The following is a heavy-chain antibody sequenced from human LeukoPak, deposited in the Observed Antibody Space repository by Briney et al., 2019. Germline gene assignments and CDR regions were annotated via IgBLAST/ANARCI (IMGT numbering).Heavy chain of an antibody. CDR1: GGSISSYY. CDR2: IYYSGST. J-gene: IGHJ3*02. Sequence: PSETLSLTCTVSGGSISSYYLSWIRQPPGKGLEWIGYIYYSGSTYYNPSLKSRVTISVDTSKNQFSLKLSSVTAADTAVYYCARLTYGDYVSGAFDIWGQGKMVTVSS. V-gene: IGHV4-59*08. CDR3: ARLTYGDYVSGAFDI. D-gene: IGHD4-17*01.